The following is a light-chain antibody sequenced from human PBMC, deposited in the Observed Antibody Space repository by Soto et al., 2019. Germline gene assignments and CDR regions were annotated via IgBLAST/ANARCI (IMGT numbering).Light chain of an antibody. J-gene: IGKJ3*01. CDR3: QKYASLFT. Sequence: EIVLTQSPGTLSLSPGERATLSCRASRTVSSNYLAWYQQKPGQAPRLLISGASSRATGIPDRFSGSGSGTEFTLTISRLEPADFAVYYCQKYASLFTFGPGTKVDIK. CDR1: RTVSSNY. V-gene: IGKV3-20*01. CDR2: GAS.